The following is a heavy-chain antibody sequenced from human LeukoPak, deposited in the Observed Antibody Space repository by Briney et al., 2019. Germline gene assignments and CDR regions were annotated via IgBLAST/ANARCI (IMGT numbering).Heavy chain of an antibody. J-gene: IGHJ4*02. CDR3: TGNYYGSGSYADLDY. V-gene: IGHV3-73*01. Sequence: GGSLRLSCAASGFTFSGSALHWVRQASGKGLEWVGRIRSTANGYATAYAASVEGRFTISRDDSKNTAYLQMDSLKTEDTAVYYCTGNYYGSGSYADLDYWGQGTLVTVSS. CDR1: GFTFSGSA. CDR2: IRSTANGYAT. D-gene: IGHD3-10*01.